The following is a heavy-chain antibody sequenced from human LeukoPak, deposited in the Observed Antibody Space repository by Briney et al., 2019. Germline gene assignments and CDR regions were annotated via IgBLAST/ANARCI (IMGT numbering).Heavy chain of an antibody. V-gene: IGHV3-23*01. Sequence: PGGSLRVSCVASGFTFSTYGLAWVRQAPGKGLEWVSRISGGGSNIYYGDSVKGRFTISRDNSKNTLYLQLNSLRVENTAIYYCAKAQASKVTAAFSRGFDHWGQGTLVTVSS. D-gene: IGHD6-13*01. CDR3: AKAQASKVTAAFSRGFDH. CDR2: ISGGGSNI. J-gene: IGHJ5*02. CDR1: GFTFSTYG.